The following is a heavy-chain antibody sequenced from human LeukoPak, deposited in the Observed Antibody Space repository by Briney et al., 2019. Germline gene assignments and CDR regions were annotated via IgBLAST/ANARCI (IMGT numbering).Heavy chain of an antibody. Sequence: ASVKVPCKASGYPFTSYGISWVRQAPGQGLECMGWISAYNGNTNYAQRLQGRVTMTTDTSTSTAYMELRSLRSDDTAMYYCARDACDSSGHFCFSDYWGQGTLVTVSS. CDR2: ISAYNGNT. J-gene: IGHJ4*02. D-gene: IGHD3-22*01. CDR1: GYPFTSYG. V-gene: IGHV1-18*01. CDR3: ARDACDSSGHFCFSDY.